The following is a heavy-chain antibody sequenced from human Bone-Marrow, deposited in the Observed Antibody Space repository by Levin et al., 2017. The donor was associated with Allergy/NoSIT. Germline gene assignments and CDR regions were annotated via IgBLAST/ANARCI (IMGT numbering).Heavy chain of an antibody. CDR1: GGSFRGYY. CDR2: VHYSGST. J-gene: IGHJ5*02. V-gene: IGHV4-34*01. D-gene: IGHD3-10*01. CDR3: ARGQRYYGAGSYHNSYDP. Sequence: SQTLSLTCAVSGGSFRGYYYWTWIRQSPGKGLEWIGEVHYSGSTNYNPSLKSRVSMSVDTSKSHFSLKLTSVTAADTAVYYCARGQRYYGAGSYHNSYDPWGQGILVTVSS.